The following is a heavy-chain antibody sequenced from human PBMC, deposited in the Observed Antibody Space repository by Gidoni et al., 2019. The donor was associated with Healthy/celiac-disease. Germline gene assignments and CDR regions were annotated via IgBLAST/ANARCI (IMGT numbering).Heavy chain of an antibody. CDR1: GCTFSSYS. J-gene: IGHJ6*02. CDR2: ISSSSSTI. V-gene: IGHV3-48*02. D-gene: IGHD2-21*02. CDR3: ARSYCGGDCYSGYYYGMDV. Sequence: EVQLVESGGGLVQPGGSLRLSCAASGCTFSSYSMNWVRQAPGKGRERVSYISSSSSTIYYADSVKGRFTISRDNAKNSLYLQMNSLRDEDTAVYYCARSYCGGDCYSGYYYGMDVWGQGTTVTVSS.